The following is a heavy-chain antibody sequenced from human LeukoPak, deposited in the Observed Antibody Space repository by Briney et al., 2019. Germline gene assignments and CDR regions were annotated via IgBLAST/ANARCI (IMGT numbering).Heavy chain of an antibody. J-gene: IGHJ5*02. V-gene: IGHV1-18*01. D-gene: IGHD2-21*01. CDR1: GYTFTSYG. Sequence: ASVKVSCKASGYTFTSYGISWVRQAPGQGLEWMGWISAYNGNTNYAQKLQGRVTMTTDTSTSTAHMELRSLRSDDTAVYYCARVKYSSGQWFHPWGQGTLVTVSS. CDR3: ARVKYSSGQWFHP. CDR2: ISAYNGNT.